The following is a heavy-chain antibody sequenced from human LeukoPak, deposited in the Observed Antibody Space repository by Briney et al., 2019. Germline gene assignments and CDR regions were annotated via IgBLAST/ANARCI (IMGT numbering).Heavy chain of an antibody. D-gene: IGHD3-22*01. CDR3: ARETGTYYYDSSGYYFDY. J-gene: IGHJ4*02. V-gene: IGHV3-23*01. CDR1: GFTFSSYA. Sequence: GGSLRLSCAASGFTFSSYAMSWVRQAPGKGLEWVSAISGSGGSTYYADSVKGRFTISRDNSKNTLYLQMNSLRAEDTAVYYCARETGTYYYDSSGYYFDYWGQGTLVTVSS. CDR2: ISGSGGST.